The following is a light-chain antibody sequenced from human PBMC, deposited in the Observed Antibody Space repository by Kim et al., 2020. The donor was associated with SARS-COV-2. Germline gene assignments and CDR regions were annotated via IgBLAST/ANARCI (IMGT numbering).Light chain of an antibody. J-gene: IGLJ3*02. Sequence: SVKRTCSLGSGNSSYDIAWHQQQPKKGPGNLMRVNRKGSHSKGDGIPDRFSGSSSGAVRYLTLSSRQSRVEAVYYGQTLSTGIRVFGGGTQLTVL. CDR1: SGNSSYD. CDR3: QTLSTGIRV. CDR2: VNRKGSH. V-gene: IGLV4-69*01.